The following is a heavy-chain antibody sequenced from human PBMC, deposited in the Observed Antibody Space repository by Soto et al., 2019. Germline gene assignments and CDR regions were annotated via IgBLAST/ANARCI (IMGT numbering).Heavy chain of an antibody. J-gene: IGHJ6*02. CDR3: AREGSIVPHYGMDV. Sequence: SETLSLTCTVSGGSISSGGYYWSWIRQHPGKGLEWIGYIYYSGSTYYNPSLKSRVTISVDTSKNQFSLKLSSVTAADTAVYYCAREGSIVPHYGMDVWGQGTTVTVSS. V-gene: IGHV4-31*03. D-gene: IGHD3-16*02. CDR1: GGSISSGGYY. CDR2: IYYSGST.